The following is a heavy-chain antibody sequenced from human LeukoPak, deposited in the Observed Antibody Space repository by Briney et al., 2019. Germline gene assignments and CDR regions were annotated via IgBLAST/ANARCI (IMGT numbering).Heavy chain of an antibody. CDR2: VDHDGSGT. Sequence: PGGSLRLSCAASGFTFTDYWMHWVRQAPGKGLVWVSRVDHDGSGTAYADSVTGRFTISRDNAKNTVYLQMNSLRADDTAVYYCATDLGWGQGTLVTVSS. V-gene: IGHV3-74*01. J-gene: IGHJ4*02. D-gene: IGHD4-17*01. CDR3: ATDLG. CDR1: GFTFTDYW.